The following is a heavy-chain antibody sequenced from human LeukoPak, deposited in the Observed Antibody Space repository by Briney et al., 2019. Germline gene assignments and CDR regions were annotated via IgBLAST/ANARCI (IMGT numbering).Heavy chain of an antibody. CDR2: ISGSGGST. V-gene: IGHV3-23*01. CDR3: AKIGCSGGSYYAYYFDY. J-gene: IGHJ4*02. CDR1: GFTFSSYA. Sequence: GGSLRLSCAASGFTFSSYAMSWVRQAPGKGLEWVSAISGSGGSTYYADSVKGRFTISRDNSKNTLYLQMNSLRAEDTAVYYCAKIGCSGGSYYAYYFDYWGQGTLVTVSS. D-gene: IGHD2-15*01.